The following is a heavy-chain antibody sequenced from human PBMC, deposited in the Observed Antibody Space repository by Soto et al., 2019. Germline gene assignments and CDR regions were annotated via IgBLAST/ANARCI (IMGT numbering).Heavy chain of an antibody. V-gene: IGHV4-34*01. J-gene: IGHJ4*02. CDR1: GGSFSGCY. Sequence: SETLSLTCAVYGGSFSGCYWSWIRQPPGKGLEWIGEINHSGSTNYNPSLKSRVTISVDTSKNQFSLKLSSVTAADTAVYYCARSRRSIAARRFDYWGQGTLVTVSS. CDR3: ARSRRSIAARRFDY. CDR2: INHSGST. D-gene: IGHD6-6*01.